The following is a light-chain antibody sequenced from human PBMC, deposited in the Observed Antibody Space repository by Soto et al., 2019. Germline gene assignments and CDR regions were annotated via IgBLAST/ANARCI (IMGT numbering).Light chain of an antibody. J-gene: IGLJ3*02. CDR3: VLYMGSGISV. Sequence: QAVVTQEPSFSVSPGGTATLTCGLNSGSVSPSYYPSWYQQTPGQAPRTLIYSTNTRSPGVPARFSGSILGNKAALTITGAQAEDESDYYCVLYMGSGISVFGGGTKLTVL. CDR2: STN. V-gene: IGLV8-61*01. CDR1: SGSVSPSYY.